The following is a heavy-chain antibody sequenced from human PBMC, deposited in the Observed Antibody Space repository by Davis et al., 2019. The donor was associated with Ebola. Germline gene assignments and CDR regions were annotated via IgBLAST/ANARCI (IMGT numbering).Heavy chain of an antibody. CDR1: GDSVSTNTAG. CDR2: TYYKSKWNN. V-gene: IGHV6-1*01. J-gene: IGHJ3*02. CDR3: ARGRLRTGLDI. D-gene: IGHD3/OR15-3a*01. Sequence: PSETLSLTCAISGDSVSTNTAGWNWIRQSPSRGLEWLGRTYYKSKWNNDYAVSVKSRTTINPDTSKNQFSLQLNSVTPEDTAVYYCARGRLRTGLDIWGQGTMVIVSS.